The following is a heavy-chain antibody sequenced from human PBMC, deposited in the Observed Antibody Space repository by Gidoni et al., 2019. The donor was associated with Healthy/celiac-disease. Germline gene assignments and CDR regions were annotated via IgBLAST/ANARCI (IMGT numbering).Heavy chain of an antibody. CDR3: ARVVRFLEWLLPDFDY. V-gene: IGHV1-18*01. Sequence: QVPLVQSGAEVKKPGASVKVSCKASGYTFTSYGISWVRQAPGQGLEWMGWISAYNGNTNYAQKLQGRVTMTTDTSTSTAYMELRSLRSDDTAVYYCARVVRFLEWLLPDFDYWGQGTLVTVSS. CDR1: GYTFTSYG. CDR2: ISAYNGNT. D-gene: IGHD3-3*01. J-gene: IGHJ4*02.